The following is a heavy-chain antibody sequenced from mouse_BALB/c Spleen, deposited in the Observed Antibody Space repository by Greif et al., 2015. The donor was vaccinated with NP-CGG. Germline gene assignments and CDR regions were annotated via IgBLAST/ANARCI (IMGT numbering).Heavy chain of an antibody. CDR2: IYPGSGST. D-gene: IGHD1-1*01. Sequence: QQSGSELVRPGASVRLSCKASGYTFTSYWMHWVKQRHGQGLEWIGNIYPGSGSTNYDEKFKSKGTLTVDTSSSTAYMRLSSLTAEDSAVYYCTRSYYYGSSYYAMDYWGQGASVTVSS. CDR3: TRSYYYGSSYYAMDY. CDR1: GYTFTSYW. J-gene: IGHJ4*01. V-gene: IGHV1S22*01.